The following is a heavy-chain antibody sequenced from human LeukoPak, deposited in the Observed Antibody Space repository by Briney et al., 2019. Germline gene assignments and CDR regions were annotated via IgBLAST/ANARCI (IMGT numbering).Heavy chain of an antibody. CDR3: ARAGSSGWYKPEYYFDY. D-gene: IGHD6-19*01. CDR2: MNPNSGNT. V-gene: IGHV1-8*01. Sequence: ASVKVSCKASGYTFTSYDINWVRQATGQGLEWMGWMNPNSGNTGYAQKFQGRVTMTRNTSISTAYMELSSLRSEDTAVYYCARAGSSGWYKPEYYFDYWGQGTLVTVSS. CDR1: GYTFTSYD. J-gene: IGHJ4*02.